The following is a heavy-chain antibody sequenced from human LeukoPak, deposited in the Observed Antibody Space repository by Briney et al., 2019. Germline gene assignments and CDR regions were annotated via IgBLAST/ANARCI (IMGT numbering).Heavy chain of an antibody. CDR1: GFTFSSYW. CDR3: AREVMVRGEYGFDY. D-gene: IGHD3-10*01. Sequence: GGSLRLSCAASGFTFSSYWMSWVRQAPGKGLEWVANIKQDGSEKYYVDSVKGRFTISRDNAKNSLYLQMNSLRAEETAVYYCAREVMVRGEYGFDYWGQGTLVTVSS. CDR2: IKQDGSEK. V-gene: IGHV3-7*01. J-gene: IGHJ4*02.